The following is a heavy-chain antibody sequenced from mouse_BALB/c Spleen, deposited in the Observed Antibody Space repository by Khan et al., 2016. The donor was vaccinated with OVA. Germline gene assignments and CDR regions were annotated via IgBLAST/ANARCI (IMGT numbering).Heavy chain of an antibody. CDR3: WILL. Sequence: EVELVESGGGLVQPGGSMKLSCVVSGFTFSNYWMNWVRQSPEKGLEWVAEIRLKSDDNVTHPAESVKGWITISRAESKSSVYLHMNNLRAEDTGIYYCWILLWGQGTSLTVSS. CDR1: GFTFSNYW. CDR2: IRLKSDDNVT. V-gene: IGHV6-6*02. J-gene: IGHJ2*02.